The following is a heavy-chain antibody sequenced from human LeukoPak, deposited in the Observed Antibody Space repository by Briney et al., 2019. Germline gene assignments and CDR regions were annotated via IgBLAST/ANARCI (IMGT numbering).Heavy chain of an antibody. CDR2: IIPIFGTA. CDR1: GGTFISDA. V-gene: IGHV1-69*06. CDR3: ATGLWFGKYLDV. D-gene: IGHD3-10*01. J-gene: IGHJ6*04. Sequence: SVKVSCKASGGTFISDAISWVRQAPGQGLEWMGGIIPIFGTANYAQKFQGRVTMTEDTSTDTAYMELSSLRSEDTAVYYCATGLWFGKYLDVWGKGTTVTISS.